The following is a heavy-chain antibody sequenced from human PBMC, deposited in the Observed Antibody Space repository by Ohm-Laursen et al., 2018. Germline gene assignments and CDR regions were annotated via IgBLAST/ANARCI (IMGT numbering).Heavy chain of an antibody. CDR3: ASPQLNWAIDF. V-gene: IGHV4-59*01. J-gene: IGHJ4*02. D-gene: IGHD7-27*01. CDR1: GGSISSYY. Sequence: GTLSLTCTVSGGSISSYYWSWIRQPPGKGLEWIGYIYYSGSTNYNPSLKSRVTISVDTSKNQFSLKLSSVTAADTAVYYCASPQLNWAIDFWGQGTLVTVSS. CDR2: IYYSGST.